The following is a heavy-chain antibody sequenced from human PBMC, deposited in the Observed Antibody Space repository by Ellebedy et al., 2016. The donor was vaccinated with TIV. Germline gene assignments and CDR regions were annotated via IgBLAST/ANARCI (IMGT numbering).Heavy chain of an antibody. CDR2: ISYDGSNK. CDR1: GFTFSSYG. V-gene: IGHV3-30*18. D-gene: IGHD3-3*01. CDR3: AKENVLRFLEWPIGFDP. Sequence: GGSLRLSXAASGFTFSSYGMHWVRQAPGKGLEWVAVISYDGSNKYYADSVKGRFTISRDNSKNTLYLQMNSLRAEDTAVYYCAKENVLRFLEWPIGFDPWGQGTLVTVSS. J-gene: IGHJ5*02.